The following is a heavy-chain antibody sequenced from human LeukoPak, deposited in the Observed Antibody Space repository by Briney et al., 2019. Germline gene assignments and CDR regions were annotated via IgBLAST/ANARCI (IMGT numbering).Heavy chain of an antibody. Sequence: PGGSLRLSCEASGFTFTTYSMTWVRQTPGEGVEWVSSISTRDTFINYADSVKGRFTISRDNAKNSLFLQMTSLRAEDTAMYYCARWKPRSDALDVWGKGTMVMVSS. D-gene: IGHD1-1*01. CDR2: ISTRDTFI. CDR3: ARWKPRSDALDV. J-gene: IGHJ3*01. V-gene: IGHV3-21*01. CDR1: GFTFTTYS.